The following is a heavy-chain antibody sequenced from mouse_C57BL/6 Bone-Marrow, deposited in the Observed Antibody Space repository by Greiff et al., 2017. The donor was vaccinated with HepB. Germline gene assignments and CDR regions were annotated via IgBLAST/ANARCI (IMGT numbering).Heavy chain of an antibody. CDR3: ASLTTVAYAMDY. D-gene: IGHD1-1*01. CDR1: GFTFSDYY. J-gene: IGHJ4*01. Sequence: EVQGVESGGGLVQPGGSLKLSCAASGFTFSDYYMYWVRQTPEKRLEWVAYISNGGGSTYYPDTVKGRFTISRDNAKNTLYLQMSRLKSEDTAMYYCASLTTVAYAMDYWGQGTSVTVSS. CDR2: ISNGGGST. V-gene: IGHV5-12*01.